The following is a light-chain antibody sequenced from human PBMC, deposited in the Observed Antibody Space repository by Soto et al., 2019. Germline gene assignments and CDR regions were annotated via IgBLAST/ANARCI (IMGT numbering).Light chain of an antibody. CDR2: YNT. Sequence: QPVLTQPPSVSGAPGQRVTISCTGSSSNFGAGYDVHWYQQLPGTAPKLLIYYNTNRPSGVPDRFSGSKSGTSGSLAITGLQAEDEADYYCQSYDSSLSGWVFGGGTKLTVL. CDR3: QSYDSSLSGWV. J-gene: IGLJ3*02. CDR1: SSNFGAGYD. V-gene: IGLV1-40*01.